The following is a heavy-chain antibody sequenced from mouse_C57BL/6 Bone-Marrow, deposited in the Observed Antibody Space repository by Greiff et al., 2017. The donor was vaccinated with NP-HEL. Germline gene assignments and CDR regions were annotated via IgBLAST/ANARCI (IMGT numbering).Heavy chain of an antibody. D-gene: IGHD2-4*01. CDR2: ILPGSGST. CDR3: AHDYDGAGFAY. V-gene: IGHV1-9*01. Sequence: QVQLKQSGAELMKPGASVKLSCKATGYTFTGYWIEWVKQRPGQGLEWIGEILPGSGSTNYNEKFKGKATFTADTSANTAYMQLSSLTTEDSAFSCWAHDYDGAGFAYWGRGNLVTVSA. CDR1: GYTFTGYW. J-gene: IGHJ3*01.